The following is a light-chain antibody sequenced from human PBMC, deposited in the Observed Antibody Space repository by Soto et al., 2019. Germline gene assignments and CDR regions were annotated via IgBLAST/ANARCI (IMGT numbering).Light chain of an antibody. Sequence: DIQMTQSPSSLSASVGDRVTITCRASQSISSYLNWYQQKPGKAPKLLIYAGSSLQSGVPSRFSGSGSGTDFTLTISSLQPEDFATYYCQQSYSTPRTXGQGTKVDIK. J-gene: IGKJ1*01. CDR3: QQSYSTPRT. V-gene: IGKV1-39*01. CDR2: AGS. CDR1: QSISSY.